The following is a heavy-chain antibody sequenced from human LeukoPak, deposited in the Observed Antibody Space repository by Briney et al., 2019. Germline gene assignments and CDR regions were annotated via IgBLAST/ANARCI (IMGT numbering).Heavy chain of an antibody. J-gene: IGHJ4*02. Sequence: ASVKVSCKASGGTFSSYAISWVRQAPGQGLEWMGGIIPIFGTANYAQKFQGRVTITADESTSTAYMELSSLRSEDTAVYYCARDDSRTGYSSSLDYWGQGTLVTVSS. CDR1: GGTFSSYA. V-gene: IGHV1-69*13. D-gene: IGHD6-13*01. CDR2: IIPIFGTA. CDR3: ARDDSRTGYSSSLDY.